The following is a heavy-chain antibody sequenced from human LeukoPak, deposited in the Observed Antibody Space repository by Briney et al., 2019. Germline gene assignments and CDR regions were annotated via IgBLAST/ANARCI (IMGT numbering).Heavy chain of an antibody. D-gene: IGHD1-26*01. CDR1: GFSFSSYG. Sequence: GGSLRLSCAASGFSFSSYGMLWVRQAPGKGLEWVAVIWYDGSNKYYADSVKGRFTISRDNSKNTLYLQMNSLRAEDTAVYYCARGSAWERGSYDYWGQGTLVTVSS. CDR2: IWYDGSNK. V-gene: IGHV3-33*01. J-gene: IGHJ4*02. CDR3: ARGSAWERGSYDY.